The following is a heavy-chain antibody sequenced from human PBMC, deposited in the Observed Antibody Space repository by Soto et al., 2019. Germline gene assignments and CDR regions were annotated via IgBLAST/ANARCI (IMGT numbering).Heavy chain of an antibody. D-gene: IGHD6-13*01. CDR1: GGTFSSYT. CDR2: IIPILGIA. CDR3: ARGLIAAAGPGY. J-gene: IGHJ4*02. V-gene: IGHV1-69*02. Sequence: QVQLVQSGAEVKKPGSSVKVSCKASGGTFSSYTISWVRQAPGQGLEWMGRIIPILGIANYAQKFQGRVTLTADKSTSTGYMDLSSLRSEDTGVYYCARGLIAAAGPGYWGQGTLVTVSS.